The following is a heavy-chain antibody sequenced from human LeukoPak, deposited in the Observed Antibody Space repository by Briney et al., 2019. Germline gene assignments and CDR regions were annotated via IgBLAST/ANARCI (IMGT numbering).Heavy chain of an antibody. V-gene: IGHV3-48*03. CDR2: ISSSGSTI. Sequence: PGGSLRLSCAASGFTFSSYEMNWVRQAPGKGLEWVSYISSSGSTIYYADSVKGRFTISRDNAKNSLYLQMNSLRAEDTAVYYCAKGGYGSGSYHYFDYWGQGTLVTVSS. CDR3: AKGGYGSGSYHYFDY. CDR1: GFTFSSYE. D-gene: IGHD3-10*01. J-gene: IGHJ4*02.